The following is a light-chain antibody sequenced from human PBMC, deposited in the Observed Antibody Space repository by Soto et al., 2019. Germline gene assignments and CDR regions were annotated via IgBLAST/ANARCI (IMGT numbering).Light chain of an antibody. CDR3: AAWDDSLNGVV. CDR1: SSNIGSNT. Sequence: QSVLTQPPSASGTPGQRVTISCSGSSSNIGSNTVNWYRQLPGAAPKLLISSNNQRPSGVPDRFSGSKSGTSASLAISGLQSEDEADFYCAAWDDSLNGVVFGGGNKLTVL. V-gene: IGLV1-44*01. J-gene: IGLJ2*01. CDR2: SNN.